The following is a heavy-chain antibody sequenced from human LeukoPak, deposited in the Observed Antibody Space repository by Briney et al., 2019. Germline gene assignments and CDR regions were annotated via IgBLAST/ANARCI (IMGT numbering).Heavy chain of an antibody. CDR1: GFTFSSYW. J-gene: IGHJ3*02. CDR3: AKEWVIHSSSWYEADAFDI. CDR2: ISGSGGST. V-gene: IGHV3-23*01. D-gene: IGHD6-13*01. Sequence: PGGSLRLSCAASGFTFSSYWMSWVRQAPGKGLEWVSAISGSGGSTYYADSVKGRFTISRDNSKNTLYLQMNSLRAEDTAVYYCAKEWVIHSSSWYEADAFDIWGQGTMVTVSS.